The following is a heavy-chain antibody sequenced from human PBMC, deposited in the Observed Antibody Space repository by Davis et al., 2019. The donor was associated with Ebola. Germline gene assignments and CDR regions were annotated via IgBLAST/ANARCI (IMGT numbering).Heavy chain of an antibody. CDR2: INPNSGGT. CDR1: GYTFTGYY. V-gene: IGHV1-2*02. Sequence: ASVKVSCKASGYTFTGYYMHWVRQAPGQGLEWMGWINPNSGGTNYAQKFQGRVTMTRDTSISTVYMELSRLKPDDTAVYYCARANWNDRGPLDYWGQGTLVTVSS. CDR3: ARANWNDRGPLDY. J-gene: IGHJ4*02. D-gene: IGHD1-1*01.